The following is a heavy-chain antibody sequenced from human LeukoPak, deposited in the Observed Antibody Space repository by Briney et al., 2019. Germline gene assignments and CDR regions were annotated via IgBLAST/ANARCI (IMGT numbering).Heavy chain of an antibody. Sequence: PGGSLRLSCAASGFTFSSYAMHWVRQAPGKGLEWMAIISYDGSIKLCADSVKGRFTISRDNSKNTLYLQMNSLRAEDTAVYYCARRDFCGGDPLVAFDIWGQGTMVTVSS. CDR1: GFTFSSYA. J-gene: IGHJ3*02. D-gene: IGHD2-21*01. CDR3: ARRDFCGGDPLVAFDI. CDR2: ISYDGSIK. V-gene: IGHV3-30-3*01.